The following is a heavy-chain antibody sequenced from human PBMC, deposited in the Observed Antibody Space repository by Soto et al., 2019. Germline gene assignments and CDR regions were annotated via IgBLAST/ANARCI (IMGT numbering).Heavy chain of an antibody. J-gene: IGHJ4*02. Sequence: QVQLVQSGPEVKKPGASVKVSCKTSGYTFTSYGISWVRQAPGQGLEWMGWITTDKGKTNYAQKFQGRVTMTTDTCTSTAYMELRSLRSDDMAVYYCASRSPAFGYWGQGTLVTVSS. CDR3: ASRSPAFGY. CDR1: GYTFTSYG. CDR2: ITTDKGKT. V-gene: IGHV1-18*03.